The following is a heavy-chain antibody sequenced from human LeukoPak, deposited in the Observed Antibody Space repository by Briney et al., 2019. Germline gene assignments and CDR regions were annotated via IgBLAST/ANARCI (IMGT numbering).Heavy chain of an antibody. J-gene: IGHJ4*02. Sequence: PGGSLRLSCAASGFTFSSYSMNWVRQAPGKGLEWVSSISSSSSYIYYADSVKGRFTISRDNAKNSLYLQMNSLRAEDTAVYYCARESYDRSGNYPRDFDSWGQGTLVTVSS. D-gene: IGHD3-22*01. V-gene: IGHV3-21*01. CDR3: ARESYDRSGNYPRDFDS. CDR1: GFTFSSYS. CDR2: ISSSSSYI.